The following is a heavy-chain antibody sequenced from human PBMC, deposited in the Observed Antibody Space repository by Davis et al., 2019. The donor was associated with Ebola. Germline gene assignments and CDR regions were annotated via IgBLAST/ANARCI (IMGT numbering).Heavy chain of an antibody. CDR1: GYTFTSYG. D-gene: IGHD3-3*01. J-gene: IGHJ5*02. Sequence: ASVKVSCKASGYTFTSYGISWVRQAPGQGLEWMGWISAYNGNTNYAQKLQGRVTMTTDTSTSTAYMELRSLRSDDTAVYYCARTMGYDFWSGYHFGGFDPWGQGTLVTVSS. V-gene: IGHV1-18*01. CDR3: ARTMGYDFWSGYHFGGFDP. CDR2: ISAYNGNT.